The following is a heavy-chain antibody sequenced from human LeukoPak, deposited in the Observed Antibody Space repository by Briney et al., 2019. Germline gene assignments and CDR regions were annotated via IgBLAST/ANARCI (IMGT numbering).Heavy chain of an antibody. CDR2: ISYDGSNK. CDR1: GFTFSSYG. V-gene: IGHV3-30*18. CDR3: AKDLFIVEATTEYYGMDV. Sequence: GGSLRLSCAASGFTFSSYGMHWVRQAPGKGLEWVAVISYDGSNKYYADSVKGRFTISRDNSKNTLYLQMNSLRAEDTAVYYCAKDLFIVEATTEYYGMDVWGQGTTVTVSS. D-gene: IGHD1-26*01. J-gene: IGHJ6*02.